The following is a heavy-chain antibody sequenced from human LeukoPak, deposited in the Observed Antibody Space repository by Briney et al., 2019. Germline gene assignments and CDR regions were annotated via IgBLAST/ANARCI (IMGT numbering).Heavy chain of an antibody. J-gene: IGHJ4*02. CDR1: GFTFSDYY. CDR2: ISSSGSTI. CDR3: ARIDNWNDGGY. Sequence: GGSLRLSCAASGFTFSDYYMSWIRQAPGKGLEWVSYISSSGSTIYYADSVKGRFTISRDNARNTLFLQMNSLRAEDTAVYYCARIDNWNDGGYWGQGTLVTVSS. D-gene: IGHD1-20*01. V-gene: IGHV3-11*04.